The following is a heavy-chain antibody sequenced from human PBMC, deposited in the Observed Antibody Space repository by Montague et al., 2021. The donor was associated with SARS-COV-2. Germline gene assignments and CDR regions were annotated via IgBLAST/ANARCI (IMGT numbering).Heavy chain of an antibody. CDR2: IYYSGST. J-gene: IGHJ3*02. D-gene: IGHD3-22*01. CDR1: GGSISSGGYY. V-gene: IGHV4-31*03. CDR3: ARVQGITMIVVVIDAFDI. Sequence: TLSLTCTVSGGSISSGGYYWSWIRQHPGKGLEWIGYIYYSGSTYYNPSLKSRVTMSVDTSKNQFSLKLSSVTAADTAVYYCARVQGITMIVVVIDAFDIWGQGTMVTVSS.